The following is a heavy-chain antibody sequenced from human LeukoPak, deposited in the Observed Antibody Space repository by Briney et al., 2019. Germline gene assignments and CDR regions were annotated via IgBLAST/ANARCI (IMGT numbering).Heavy chain of an antibody. Sequence: PGGSLRLSCAASGFTFSSYAMSWVRQAPGKGLEWVSAISGSGGSTYYADSVKGRFTISRANSKNTLYLQMNSLRAEDTAVYYCAKARDGYNLIPDAFDIWGQGTMVTVSS. V-gene: IGHV3-23*01. CDR1: GFTFSSYA. CDR2: ISGSGGST. D-gene: IGHD5-24*01. CDR3: AKARDGYNLIPDAFDI. J-gene: IGHJ3*02.